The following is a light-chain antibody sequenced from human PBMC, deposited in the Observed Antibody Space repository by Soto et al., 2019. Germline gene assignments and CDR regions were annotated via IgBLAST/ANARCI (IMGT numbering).Light chain of an antibody. Sequence: DIQMTQSPSSVSASVGDRVTITCRASQVLNSWLAWYQQKPGTAPKLLIYAASNLQSGVPSRFSGSGSGTDFPLTINSLQPEDFATYYCQQANNFPITFGQGTRLEI. CDR1: QVLNSW. CDR2: AAS. J-gene: IGKJ5*01. CDR3: QQANNFPIT. V-gene: IGKV1D-12*01.